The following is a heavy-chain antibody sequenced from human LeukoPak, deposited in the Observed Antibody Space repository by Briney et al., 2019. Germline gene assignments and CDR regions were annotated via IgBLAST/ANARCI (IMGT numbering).Heavy chain of an antibody. CDR2: IWYDGSNK. D-gene: IGHD1-26*01. V-gene: IGHV3-33*01. Sequence: GRSLRLSCAASGFTFSSYGMHWVRQAPGKGLEWVAVIWYDGSNKYYADSVKGRFTISRDNSKNTLYLQMNSLRAEDTAVFYCVRDWDHFDFDSWGQGTLVTVSS. CDR1: GFTFSSYG. CDR3: VRDWDHFDFDS. J-gene: IGHJ5*01.